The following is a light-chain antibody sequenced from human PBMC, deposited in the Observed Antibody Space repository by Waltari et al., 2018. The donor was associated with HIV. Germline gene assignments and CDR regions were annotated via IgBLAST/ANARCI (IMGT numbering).Light chain of an antibody. V-gene: IGKV4-1*01. J-gene: IGKJ3*01. CDR1: RNVLYDSNNKNY. Sequence: DIVMTQSPDSLAVSLGERATLNCKSPRNVLYDSNNKNYLAWYQQKPGQPPKLLIYWASTRESGVPDRFSGSGSGTDFTLTISSLQAEDVAVYYCQQYYNTPFTFGPGTKVDI. CDR2: WAS. CDR3: QQYYNTPFT.